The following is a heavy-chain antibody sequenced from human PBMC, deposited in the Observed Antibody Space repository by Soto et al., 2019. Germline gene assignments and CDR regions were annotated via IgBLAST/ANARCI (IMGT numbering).Heavy chain of an antibody. V-gene: IGHV3-43*01. CDR3: AKEGNGGSSLDS. CDR2: ISWDGGSI. J-gene: IGHJ5*01. D-gene: IGHD2-15*01. CDR1: GFKFDDYM. Sequence: GGSLRLSCEASGFKFDDYMMHWVRQAPGKGLEWISLISWDGGSIDYADSIKGRFTVSRDNSKTSLYLHMHSLTSDDSALYFCAKEGNGGSSLDSWGQGTLVTVSS.